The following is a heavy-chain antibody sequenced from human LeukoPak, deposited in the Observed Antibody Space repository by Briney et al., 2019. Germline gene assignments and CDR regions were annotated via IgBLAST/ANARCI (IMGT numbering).Heavy chain of an antibody. CDR2: IYYSGST. J-gene: IGHJ4*02. V-gene: IGHV4-59*08. CDR3: ARGGYTSTWYYFDS. CDR1: GGSISSYY. Sequence: SETLSLTCTVSGGSISSYYWSWIRQPPGKGLEWIGYIYYSGSTNYNPSLKSRVTISVDTSKNHFSLKLSSVTAADAAVYYCARGGYTSTWYYFDSWGQGTLVTVSS. D-gene: IGHD6-13*01.